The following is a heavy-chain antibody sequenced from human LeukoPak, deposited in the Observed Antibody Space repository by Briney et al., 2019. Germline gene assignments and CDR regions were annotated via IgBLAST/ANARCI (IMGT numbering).Heavy chain of an antibody. CDR3: ARVCPQWLVPCY. D-gene: IGHD6-19*01. CDR1: GGSISSSSYY. Sequence: SETLSLTCTVSGGSISSSSYYWGWIRQPPGKGLEWIGEIYHSVSTNYNPSLKSRVTISVDKSKNQFSLKLISVTAADTAVYYCARVCPQWLVPCYWGQGTLVTVSS. CDR2: IYHSVST. J-gene: IGHJ4*02. V-gene: IGHV4-39*07.